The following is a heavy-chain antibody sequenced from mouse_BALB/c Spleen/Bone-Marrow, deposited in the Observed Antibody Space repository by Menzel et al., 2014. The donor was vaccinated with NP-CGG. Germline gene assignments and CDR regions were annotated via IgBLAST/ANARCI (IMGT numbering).Heavy chain of an antibody. J-gene: IGHJ4*01. Sequence: LEESGAELVRPGSSVKISCKSSGYSFSNCWMNWMKQRPGQGLEWIGQIYPGDGDTNYNGKFKGKATLTADKSSSTAYMQLSSLTSEDSAVYFCASRGDYSYAMDYWGQGTSVTVSS. CDR2: IYPGDGDT. D-gene: IGHD1-1*01. CDR1: GYSFSNCW. CDR3: ASRGDYSYAMDY. V-gene: IGHV1-80*01.